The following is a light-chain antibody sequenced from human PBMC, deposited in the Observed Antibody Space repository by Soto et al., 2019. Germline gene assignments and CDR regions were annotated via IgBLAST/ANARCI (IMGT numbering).Light chain of an antibody. CDR2: DAS. V-gene: IGKV3-11*01. J-gene: IGKJ2*01. Sequence: EIVFTQSPATLSLSPGERATLSCRASQSVSSYLAWYQQKPGQAPRLLIYDASNRATGIPARFSGSGSGTDFTLIISSLEPEDFAVYYCQQRSIWPPYTFGQGTKLEIK. CDR1: QSVSSY. CDR3: QQRSIWPPYT.